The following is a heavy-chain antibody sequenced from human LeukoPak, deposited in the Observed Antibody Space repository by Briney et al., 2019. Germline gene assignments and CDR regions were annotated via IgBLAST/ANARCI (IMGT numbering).Heavy chain of an antibody. Sequence: SETLSLTCTVSGGSISSSSYYWGWIRQPPGKGLEWIGSIYYSGSTYYNPSLKSRVTISVGTSKNQFSLKLSSVTAADTAVYYCARVTMIVVGRTSYFDYWGQGTLVTVSS. CDR2: IYYSGST. CDR1: GGSISSSSYY. D-gene: IGHD3-22*01. V-gene: IGHV4-39*07. J-gene: IGHJ4*02. CDR3: ARVTMIVVGRTSYFDY.